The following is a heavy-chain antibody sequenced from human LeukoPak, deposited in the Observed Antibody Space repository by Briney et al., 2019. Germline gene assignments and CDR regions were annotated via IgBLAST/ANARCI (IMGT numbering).Heavy chain of an antibody. Sequence: ASVKVSCKASGYTFTSYDINWVRQATGQGLEWMGWINPNSGNISYAQKFQGRVTMTRDTSTSTVYMELRSLKSEATAVYYCASGPLTGYAFDIWGQGTMVTVSS. CDR2: INPNSGNI. V-gene: IGHV1-8*01. CDR1: GYTFTSYD. D-gene: IGHD7-27*01. J-gene: IGHJ3*02. CDR3: ASGPLTGYAFDI.